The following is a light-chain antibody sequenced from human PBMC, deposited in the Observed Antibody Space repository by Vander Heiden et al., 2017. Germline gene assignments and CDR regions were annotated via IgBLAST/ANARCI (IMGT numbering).Light chain of an antibody. CDR3: QQNKNWPPRT. J-gene: IGKJ1*01. Sequence: IVMTQSPPTLSVSPGERASLSCRASQSVRSNLGWYQQKPGQAPRLLIYGASTRATGIPARFSGSGYGTEFTLTISSRQSEDFAVYYCQQNKNWPPRTFGQGTKVEIK. CDR2: GAS. V-gene: IGKV3-15*01. CDR1: QSVRSN.